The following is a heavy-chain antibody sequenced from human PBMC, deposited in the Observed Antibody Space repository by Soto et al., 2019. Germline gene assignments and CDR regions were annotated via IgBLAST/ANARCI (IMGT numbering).Heavy chain of an antibody. Sequence: LRLSCTVSGGSISSGGYYWSWIRQHPGKGLEWIGYIYYSGSTYYNPSLKSRVTISVDTSKNQFSLKLSSVTAADTAVYYCARDRGSSSANDYMDVWGKGTTVTVSS. D-gene: IGHD6-6*01. CDR2: IYYSGST. CDR1: GGSISSGGYY. V-gene: IGHV4-31*03. J-gene: IGHJ6*03. CDR3: ARDRGSSSANDYMDV.